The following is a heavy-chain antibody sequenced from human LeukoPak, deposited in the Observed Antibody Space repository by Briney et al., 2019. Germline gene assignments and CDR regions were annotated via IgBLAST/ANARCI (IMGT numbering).Heavy chain of an antibody. CDR3: ARGIIYCSSTSCYWHNWFDP. D-gene: IGHD2-2*01. CDR2: IYYSGST. Sequence: SQTLSLTCTVSGGSISSGGYYWSWIRQHPGKGLEWIGYIYYSGSTYYNPFLKSRVTISVDTSKNQFSLKLSSVTAADTAVYYCARGIIYCSSTSCYWHNWFDPWGQGTLVTVSS. V-gene: IGHV4-31*03. J-gene: IGHJ5*02. CDR1: GGSISSGGYY.